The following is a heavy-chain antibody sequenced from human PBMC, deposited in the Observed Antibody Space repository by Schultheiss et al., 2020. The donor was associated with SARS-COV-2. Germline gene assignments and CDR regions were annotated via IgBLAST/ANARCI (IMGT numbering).Heavy chain of an antibody. Sequence: ESLKISCTVSGGSISSYYWSWIRQPPGKGLEWIGYIYYSGSTNYNPSLKSRVTISVDTSKNQFSLKLSSVTAADTAVYYCARTYCSSTSCLYGYYYYYMDVWGKGTTVTVSS. CDR2: IYYSGST. J-gene: IGHJ6*03. CDR1: GGSISSYY. CDR3: ARTYCSSTSCLYGYYYYYMDV. D-gene: IGHD2-2*01. V-gene: IGHV4-59*08.